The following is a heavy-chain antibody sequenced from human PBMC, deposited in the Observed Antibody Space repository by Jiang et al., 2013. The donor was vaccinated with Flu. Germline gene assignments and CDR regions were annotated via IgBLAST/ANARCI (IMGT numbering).Heavy chain of an antibody. CDR1: YA. Sequence: YAMSWVRQAPGRGVEWVSAISGSGGSTYYADSVKGRFTISRDNSKNTLYLQMNSLRAEDTAVYYCAKVLSAVAATGGFDYWGQGTLVTVSS. D-gene: IGHD2-15*01. CDR3: AKVLSAVAATGGFDY. J-gene: IGHJ4*02. CDR2: ISGSGGST. V-gene: IGHV3-23*01.